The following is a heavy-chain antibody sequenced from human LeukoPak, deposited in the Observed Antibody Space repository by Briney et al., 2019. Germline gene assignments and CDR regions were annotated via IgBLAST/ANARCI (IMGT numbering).Heavy chain of an antibody. V-gene: IGHV3-66*02. D-gene: IGHD5-24*01. Sequence: RGSLRLSCAVSGLAVSSNYMAWVRQAPGKGLEWVTVIYGAAETHYVDSVKGRFTISRDNSKNTVYLQMNSLRPEDTAVYYCARDGKSGEMATFDYWGQETLVTVSS. CDR2: IYGAAET. CDR3: ARDGKSGEMATFDY. CDR1: GLAVSSNY. J-gene: IGHJ4*02.